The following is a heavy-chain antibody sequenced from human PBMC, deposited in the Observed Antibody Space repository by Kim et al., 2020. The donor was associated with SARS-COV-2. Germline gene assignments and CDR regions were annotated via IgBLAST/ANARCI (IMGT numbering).Heavy chain of an antibody. V-gene: IGHV3-33*06. Sequence: GGSLRLSCAASGFTFSSYGMHWVRQAPGKGLEWVAVIWYDGSNKYYADSVKGRFTISRDNSKNTLYLQMNSLRAEDTAVYYCAKEHDPPTYYYDSSGYYGYYFDYWGQGTLVTVSS. CDR2: IWYDGSNK. J-gene: IGHJ4*02. CDR3: AKEHDPPTYYYDSSGYYGYYFDY. D-gene: IGHD3-22*01. CDR1: GFTFSSYG.